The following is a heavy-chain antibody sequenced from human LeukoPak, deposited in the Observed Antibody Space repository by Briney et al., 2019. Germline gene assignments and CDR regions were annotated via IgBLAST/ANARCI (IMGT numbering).Heavy chain of an antibody. J-gene: IGHJ4*02. Sequence: PSETLSLTCAVSGYSIRSGHYWGWIRQSPGKGLEWIGSINHSGITEYNPSLKSRVTLSVDTSKNRFSLQLRSVTAADRALYYCARSGDYIKEGFDYWGQGTQVTVSS. CDR1: GYSIRSGHY. D-gene: IGHD3-22*01. V-gene: IGHV4-38-2*01. CDR3: ARSGDYIKEGFDY. CDR2: INHSGIT.